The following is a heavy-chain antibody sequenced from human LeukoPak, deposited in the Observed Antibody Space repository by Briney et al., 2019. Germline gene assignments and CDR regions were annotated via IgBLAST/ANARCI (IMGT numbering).Heavy chain of an antibody. CDR3: ARGAYTYGYDAFAI. D-gene: IGHD5-18*01. Sequence: PSQTLSLTCTVSGDSINSGGFYWNWIRQHPGKGLEWIGYIYSSGNTYHNPSLKSRVIISLDTPKNQFSLNLSSVTAADTAVYYCARGAYTYGYDAFAIWGQGTMVGVSS. CDR1: GDSINSGGFY. V-gene: IGHV4-31*03. CDR2: IYSSGNT. J-gene: IGHJ3*02.